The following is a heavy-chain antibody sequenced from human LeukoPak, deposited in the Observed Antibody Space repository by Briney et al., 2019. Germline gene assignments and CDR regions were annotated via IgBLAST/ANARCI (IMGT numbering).Heavy chain of an antibody. CDR3: AREGIAARRGFNWFDP. D-gene: IGHD6-6*01. CDR1: GFTFSTYW. J-gene: IGHJ5*02. Sequence: PGGSLRLSCAASGFTFSTYWMSWVRQAPGKGLEWVANIKQDGSEKFYVDSVKGRFTISRDNAKNSLYLQMNSLRAEDTAVYYCAREGIAARRGFNWFDPWGQGTLVTVSS. V-gene: IGHV3-7*01. CDR2: IKQDGSEK.